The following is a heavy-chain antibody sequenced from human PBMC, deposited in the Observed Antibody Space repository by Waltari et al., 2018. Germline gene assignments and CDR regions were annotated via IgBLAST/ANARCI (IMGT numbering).Heavy chain of an antibody. CDR2: IYYRWST. CDR3: ARRITVTTYYFDY. Sequence: QLQLQESGPGLVKPSETLSLTCTVSGGSISSSSYYWGWIRQPPGKGLEWIGSIYYRWSTYSNPSLKSRVTISVDTSKNQFSLKLSSVTAADTAVYYCARRITVTTYYFDYWGQGTLVTVSS. CDR1: GGSISSSSYY. V-gene: IGHV4-39*01. J-gene: IGHJ4*02. D-gene: IGHD4-17*01.